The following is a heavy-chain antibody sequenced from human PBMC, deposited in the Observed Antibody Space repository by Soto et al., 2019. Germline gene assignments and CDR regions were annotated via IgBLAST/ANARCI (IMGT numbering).Heavy chain of an antibody. Sequence: GGSLRLSCAASGFTFSSYGMHWVRQAPGKGLEWVAVISYDGSNKYYADSVKGRLTISRDNSKNTLYLQMNSPRAEDTAVYYCAKDRGRYCSGGSCYDYFDYWGQGTLVTVSS. V-gene: IGHV3-30*18. J-gene: IGHJ4*02. D-gene: IGHD2-15*01. CDR1: GFTFSSYG. CDR3: AKDRGRYCSGGSCYDYFDY. CDR2: ISYDGSNK.